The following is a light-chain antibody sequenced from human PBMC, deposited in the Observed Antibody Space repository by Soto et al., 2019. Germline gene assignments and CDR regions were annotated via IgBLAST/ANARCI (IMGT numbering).Light chain of an antibody. Sequence: QAVVTQPPSVSGAPGQRVTISCTGSSSNIGAGYDVHWYQQLPGTAPKLLIYGNSNRPSGVPDRFSGSKSGTSASLAITGLQAEDEADCYCQSYDSSLRGVFGGGTKVTVL. J-gene: IGLJ2*01. CDR3: QSYDSSLRGV. V-gene: IGLV1-40*01. CDR1: SSNIGAGYD. CDR2: GNS.